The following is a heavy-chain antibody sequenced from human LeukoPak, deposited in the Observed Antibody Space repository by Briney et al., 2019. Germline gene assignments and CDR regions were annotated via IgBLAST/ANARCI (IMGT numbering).Heavy chain of an antibody. V-gene: IGHV1-18*01. D-gene: IGHD3-10*01. CDR1: GGTFSSYA. CDR3: ARVPTMVRGATSFDY. J-gene: IGHJ4*02. Sequence: ASVKVSCKASGGTFSSYAISWVRQAPGQGLEWMGWISAYNGNTNYAQKLQGRVTMTTDTSTSTAYMELRSLRSDDTAVYYCARVPTMVRGATSFDYWGQGTLVTVSS. CDR2: ISAYNGNT.